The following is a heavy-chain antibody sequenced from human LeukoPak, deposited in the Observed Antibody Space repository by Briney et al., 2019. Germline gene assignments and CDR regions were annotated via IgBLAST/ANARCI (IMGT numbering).Heavy chain of an antibody. CDR1: GFTFSSYS. CDR2: ISSSSSTI. V-gene: IGHV3-48*04. Sequence: GGSLRLSCAASGFTFSSYSMNWVRQAPGKGLEWVSYISSSSSTIYYADSVKGRFTISRDNAKNSLYLQMNGLRADDTAVYYCATLTDTNWFDPWGQGTLVTVSS. CDR3: ATLTDTNWFDP. J-gene: IGHJ5*02.